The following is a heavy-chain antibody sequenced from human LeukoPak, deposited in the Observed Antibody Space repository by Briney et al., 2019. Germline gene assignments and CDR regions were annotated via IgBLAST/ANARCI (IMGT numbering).Heavy chain of an antibody. J-gene: IGHJ3*02. V-gene: IGHV4-39*07. CDR3: ARRVAPRKAFDI. CDR2: IYYGGST. Sequence: PSETLSLTCTVSGGSISNSSYYWAWIRQPPGKGLEWIGSIYYGGSTYYNPSLKSRVTISVDTSKNQFSLKLSSVTAADTAVYYCARRVAPRKAFDIWGQGTMVTVSS. CDR1: GGSISNSSYY. D-gene: IGHD2-15*01.